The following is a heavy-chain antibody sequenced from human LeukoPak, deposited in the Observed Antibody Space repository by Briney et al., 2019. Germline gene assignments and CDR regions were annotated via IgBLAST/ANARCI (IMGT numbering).Heavy chain of an antibody. D-gene: IGHD3-16*01. Sequence: GSLRLSCAASGFTFSRHWMAWVRQAPGQGLEWVANIEKHGGETYYVDSLKGRFTISRDNAKNSLYLQMNSLRAEDTAVYYCARVLAGNAYDAMDVWGQGTTVTVS. J-gene: IGHJ6*02. V-gene: IGHV3-7*01. CDR1: GFTFSRHW. CDR2: IEKHGGET. CDR3: ARVLAGNAYDAMDV.